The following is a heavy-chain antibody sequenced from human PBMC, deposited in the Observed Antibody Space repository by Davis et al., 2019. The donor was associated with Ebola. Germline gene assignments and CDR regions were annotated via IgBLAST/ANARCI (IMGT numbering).Heavy chain of an antibody. V-gene: IGHV1-46*01. CDR2: INPSGGST. D-gene: IGHD2-2*01. CDR3: ARFGYQLLGMDV. CDR1: GYTFTGYY. Sequence: ASVKVSCKASGYTFTGYYMHWVRQAPGQGLEWMGIINPSGGSTSYAQKFQGRVTMTRNTSTSTVYMELSSLRSEDTAVYYCARFGYQLLGMDVWGQGTTVTVSS. J-gene: IGHJ6*02.